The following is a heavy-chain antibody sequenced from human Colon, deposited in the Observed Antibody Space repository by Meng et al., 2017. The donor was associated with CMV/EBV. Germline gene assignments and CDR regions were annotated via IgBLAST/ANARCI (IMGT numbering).Heavy chain of an antibody. V-gene: IGHV3-15*01. D-gene: IGHD3-10*01. CDR2: IKSQANGGTI. Sequence: LSCAGSGFIFSNAWMSWVRQAPGKGLEWVGRIKSQANGGTIDYAVPAKGRFTISRDDSKSTVSLQMKSLKTEDTAVYYCVTGIDFDSWGQGTLVTVSS. CDR3: VTGIDFDS. CDR1: GFIFSNAW. J-gene: IGHJ4*02.